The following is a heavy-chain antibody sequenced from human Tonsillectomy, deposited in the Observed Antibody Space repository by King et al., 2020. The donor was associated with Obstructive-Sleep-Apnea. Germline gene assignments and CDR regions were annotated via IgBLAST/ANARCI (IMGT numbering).Heavy chain of an antibody. CDR1: GYTFTGYH. CDR3: ATVAVATATYYFDY. D-gene: IGHD4-17*01. V-gene: IGHV1-2*02. J-gene: IGHJ4*02. CDR2: VNPYSGGT. Sequence: QLVQSGAEVKKPGASVKVSCKASGYTFTGYHMHWVRQAPGHGLEWMGWVNPYSGGTNYAQKLQGRVTMTRDTSISTAYMELSRLRSDDTAVYYCATVAVATATYYFDYWGQGTLVTVSS.